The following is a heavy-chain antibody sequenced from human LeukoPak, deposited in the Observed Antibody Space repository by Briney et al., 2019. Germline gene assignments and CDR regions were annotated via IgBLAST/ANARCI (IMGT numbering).Heavy chain of an antibody. D-gene: IGHD2-2*02. CDR2: IIPIFGTA. CDR1: GYSFNSYG. CDR3: ASLNIVVVPAAIGWFDP. J-gene: IGHJ5*02. V-gene: IGHV1-69*13. Sequence: SVKVSCKASGYSFNSYGISWVRQAPGQGLEWMGGIIPIFGTANYAQKFQGRVTITADESTSTAYMELSSLRSEDTAVYYCASLNIVVVPAAIGWFDPWGQGTLVTVSS.